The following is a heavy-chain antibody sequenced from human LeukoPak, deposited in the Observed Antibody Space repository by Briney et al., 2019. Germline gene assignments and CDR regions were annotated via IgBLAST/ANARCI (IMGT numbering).Heavy chain of an antibody. Sequence: PGGSLRLSCAASGFTFDDYAMRWVRQPPGKGLEWVSGISRNSGSIGYVDSVKGRFTISRDNAKKSLYLQMNSLRAEDTAFYYCARGYAYNFDYFDYWGQGTLVTVSS. CDR1: GFTFDDYA. CDR3: ARGYAYNFDYFDY. D-gene: IGHD5-24*01. V-gene: IGHV3-9*01. CDR2: ISRNSGSI. J-gene: IGHJ4*02.